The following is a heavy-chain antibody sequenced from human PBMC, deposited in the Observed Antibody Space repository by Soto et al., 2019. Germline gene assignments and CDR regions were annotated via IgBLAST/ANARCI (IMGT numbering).Heavy chain of an antibody. Sequence: GGSLRLSCAASGFTFTTYTMSWVRQAPGKGLEWVSVISGSGGRPSYAAPVKGRFTISRDDSKNTLYLQMNSLKTEDTAVYYCTTPQITMIVVVDYWGQGTLVTVSS. V-gene: IGHV3-23*01. CDR1: GFTFTTYT. CDR2: ISGSGGRP. CDR3: TTPQITMIVVVDY. D-gene: IGHD3-22*01. J-gene: IGHJ4*02.